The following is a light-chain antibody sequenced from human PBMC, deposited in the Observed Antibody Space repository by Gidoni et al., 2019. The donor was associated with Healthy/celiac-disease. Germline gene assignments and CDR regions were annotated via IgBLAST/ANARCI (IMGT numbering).Light chain of an antibody. CDR2: LNSDDSH. CDR1: SGHSSYA. J-gene: IGLJ3*02. Sequence: QLVLTQSPSASASLGSSVKLTCTLSSGHSSYAIGWHQQQAEKGPRYLMKLNSDDSHSKGDGIPDRFSGSSSGAERYLTISSLQSEDEADYYCQTWGTGIWVFGGGTKLTVL. CDR3: QTWGTGIWV. V-gene: IGLV4-69*01.